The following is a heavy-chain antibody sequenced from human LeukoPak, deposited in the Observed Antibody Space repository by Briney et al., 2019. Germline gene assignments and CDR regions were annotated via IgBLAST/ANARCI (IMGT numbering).Heavy chain of an antibody. J-gene: IGHJ4*02. Sequence: GASVKISCKASRYIFTTYYMHWVRQAPGQGLEWMGIINPSGGSTSYAQKFQGRVTMTRDTSTSTVYMELSSLRSEDTAVYYCARVTRRYSGSRDMDYWGQGTLVTVSS. D-gene: IGHD1-26*01. CDR2: INPSGGST. CDR1: RYIFTTYY. V-gene: IGHV1-46*01. CDR3: ARVTRRYSGSRDMDY.